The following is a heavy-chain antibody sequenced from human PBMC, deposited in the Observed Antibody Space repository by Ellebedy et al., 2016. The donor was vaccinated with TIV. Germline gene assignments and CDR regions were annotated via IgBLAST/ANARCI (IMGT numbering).Heavy chain of an antibody. Sequence: GGSLRLSCAASGFTFSDYYMSWIRQAPGKGLEWVSYISSSGSTIYYADSVKGRFTISRDNAKNSLYLQRNSLRAEDTAVFYCARAVWSAPQEGYHYYGMDVWGQGTTVTVSS. CDR1: GFTFSDYY. CDR3: ARAVWSAPQEGYHYYGMDV. CDR2: ISSSGSTI. D-gene: IGHD3-3*01. V-gene: IGHV3-11*01. J-gene: IGHJ6*02.